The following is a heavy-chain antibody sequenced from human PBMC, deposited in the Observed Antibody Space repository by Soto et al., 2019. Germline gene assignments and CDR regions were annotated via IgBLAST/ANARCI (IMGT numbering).Heavy chain of an antibody. V-gene: IGHV3-21*01. CDR2: ISSSSSYI. CDR3: ARSSLYYDILTGYYLNYFDY. D-gene: IGHD3-9*01. CDR1: GFTFSSYS. J-gene: IGHJ4*02. Sequence: GGSLRLSCAASGFTFSSYSMNWVRQAPGKGLEWVSSISSSSSYIYYADSVKGRFTISRDNAKNSLYLQMNSLRAEDTAVYYCARSSLYYDILTGYYLNYFDYWGQGTLVTVSS.